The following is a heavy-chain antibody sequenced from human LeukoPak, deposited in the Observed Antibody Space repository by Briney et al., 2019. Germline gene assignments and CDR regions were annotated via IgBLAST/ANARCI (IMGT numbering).Heavy chain of an antibody. CDR2: MNPNSGNT. CDR3: ARRSSWLRGFDY. D-gene: IGHD6-13*01. CDR1: GYTFTSYD. Sequence: VSVKVSCKASGYTFTSYDINWVRQATGQGLEWMGWMNPNSGNTGYAQKFQGRVTMTRNTSISTAYMELSSLRSEDTAVYYCARRSSWLRGFDYWGQGTLVTVSS. V-gene: IGHV1-8*01. J-gene: IGHJ4*02.